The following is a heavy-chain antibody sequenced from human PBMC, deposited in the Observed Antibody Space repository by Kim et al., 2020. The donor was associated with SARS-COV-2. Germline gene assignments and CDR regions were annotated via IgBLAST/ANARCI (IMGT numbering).Heavy chain of an antibody. CDR3: ASDHTLTGYPTFDY. CDR1: GFTFSSYS. CDR2: ISSSSSYI. D-gene: IGHD3-9*01. V-gene: IGHV3-21*01. J-gene: IGHJ4*02. Sequence: GGSLRLSCAASGFTFSSYSMNWVRQAPGKGLEWVSSISSSSSYIYYADSVKGRFTISRDNAKNSLYLQMNSLRAEDTAVYYCASDHTLTGYPTFDYWGQGTLVTVSS.